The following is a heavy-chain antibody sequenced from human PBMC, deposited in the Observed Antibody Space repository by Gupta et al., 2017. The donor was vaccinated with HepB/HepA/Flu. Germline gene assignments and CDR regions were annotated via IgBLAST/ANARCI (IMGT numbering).Heavy chain of an antibody. J-gene: IGHJ6*02. V-gene: IGHV1-8*01. D-gene: IGHD4-23*01. CDR3: ARDFGGGYGMDV. CDR1: GYTFRSND. CDR2: MNPNSGNA. Sequence: QVRLVQSGAEVKKPGASVRVSCKASGYTFRSNDINWVRQATGQGLEWMGWMNPNSGNAGYAQKFQGRVTMTRNTSISTAYLELSSLGSEDTAVYYCARDFGGGYGMDVWGQGTTVTVSS.